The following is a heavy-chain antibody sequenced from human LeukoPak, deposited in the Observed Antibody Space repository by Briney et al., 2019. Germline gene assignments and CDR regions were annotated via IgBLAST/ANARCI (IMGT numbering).Heavy chain of an antibody. CDR1: GYSFTSYW. Sequence: GESLKISCKGSGYSFTSYWIGWVRQMPGKGLEWMGIIYPGDSDTRYSPSFQGQFTISADKSISTAYLQWSSLRASDTAMYYCARGSGYSYGANPYYFDYWGQGILVTVSS. CDR2: IYPGDSDT. CDR3: ARGSGYSYGANPYYFDY. J-gene: IGHJ4*02. V-gene: IGHV5-51*01. D-gene: IGHD5-18*01.